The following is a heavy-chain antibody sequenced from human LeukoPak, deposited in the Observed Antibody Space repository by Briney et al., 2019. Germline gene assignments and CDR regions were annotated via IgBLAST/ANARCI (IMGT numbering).Heavy chain of an antibody. J-gene: IGHJ3*01. D-gene: IGHD2-8*01. CDR3: ARTSPKNGAFDL. CDR1: GGSISSYY. Sequence: SETLSLTCTVSGGSISSYYWSWIRQPAGKGLEWIGRIYTSGSTNYNPSLKSRVTMSVDTSKNQFSLKLTSVTAADTAVYYCARTSPKNGAFDLWGQGTMVTVSS. V-gene: IGHV4-4*07. CDR2: IYTSGST.